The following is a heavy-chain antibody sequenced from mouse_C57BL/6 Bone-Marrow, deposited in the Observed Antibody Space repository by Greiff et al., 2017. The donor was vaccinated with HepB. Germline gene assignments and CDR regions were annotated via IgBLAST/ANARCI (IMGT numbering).Heavy chain of an antibody. D-gene: IGHD1-1*01. CDR2: IYPSDSET. V-gene: IGHV1-61*01. CDR3: ARWIYYYGSSYPSYAMDY. J-gene: IGHJ4*01. CDR1: GYTFTSYW. Sequence: QVQLKEPGAELVRPGSSVKLSCKASGYTFTSYWMDWVKQRPGQGLEWIGNIYPSDSETHYNQKFKDKATLTVDKSSSTAYMQLSSLTSEDSAVYYCARWIYYYGSSYPSYAMDYWGQGTSVTVSS.